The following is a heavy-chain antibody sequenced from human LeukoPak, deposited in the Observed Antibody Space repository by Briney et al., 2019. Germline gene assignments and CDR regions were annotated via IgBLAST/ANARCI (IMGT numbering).Heavy chain of an antibody. CDR3: GRRPAVDGPIDN. CDR1: GGSLHRSF. CDR2: IYSSGTT. J-gene: IGHJ4*02. Sequence: SETLSLTCVVSGGSLHRSFWTWVRQPPGKGLEWIGRIYSSGTTDYNPSLKCRLTISIDTSKNQFSLRLASVTAADTAVYYCGRRPAVDGPIDNWGQGYLVSVSS. D-gene: IGHD3/OR15-3a*01. V-gene: IGHV4-59*01.